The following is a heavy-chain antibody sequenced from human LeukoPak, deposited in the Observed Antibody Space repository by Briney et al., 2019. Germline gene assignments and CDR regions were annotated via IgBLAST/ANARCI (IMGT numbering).Heavy chain of an antibody. CDR1: GYTFTGYY. D-gene: IGHD6-13*01. Sequence: GASVKVSCKASGYTFTGYYMHWVRRAPGQGLEWMGWINPNSGGTNYAQKFQGWVTMTRDTSISTAYMELSRLRSDDTAVYYCARSPRAAAGYYFDYWGQGTLVTVSS. J-gene: IGHJ4*02. CDR3: ARSPRAAAGYYFDY. V-gene: IGHV1-2*04. CDR2: INPNSGGT.